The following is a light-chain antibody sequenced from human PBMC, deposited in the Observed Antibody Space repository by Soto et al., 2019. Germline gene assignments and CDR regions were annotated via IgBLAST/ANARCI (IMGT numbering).Light chain of an antibody. CDR3: CSYAGSSTFDVV. J-gene: IGLJ2*01. V-gene: IGLV2-23*03. CDR1: RSDVGSYNR. CDR2: EGS. Sequence: QSALTQPASVSGSPGQSITISCTGTRSDVGSYNRVSWYQQHPGKAPKLIIYEGSKRPSGVSNRFSGSKSGNTASLTISGLQAEDEADYYCCSYAGSSTFDVVFGGGTKVTVL.